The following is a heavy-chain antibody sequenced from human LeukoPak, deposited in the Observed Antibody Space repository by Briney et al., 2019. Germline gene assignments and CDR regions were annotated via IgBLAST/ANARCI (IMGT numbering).Heavy chain of an antibody. D-gene: IGHD3-10*01. V-gene: IGHV4-34*01. CDR2: INHSGST. Sequence: PSETLSLTCAVYGGSFSGYYWSWIRQPPGKGLEWIGEINHSGSTNYNPSLKSRVTISVDTSKNQFSLKLSFVTAADTAAYYCARRGGNWFDPWGQGTLVTVSS. J-gene: IGHJ5*02. CDR1: GGSFSGYY. CDR3: ARRGGNWFDP.